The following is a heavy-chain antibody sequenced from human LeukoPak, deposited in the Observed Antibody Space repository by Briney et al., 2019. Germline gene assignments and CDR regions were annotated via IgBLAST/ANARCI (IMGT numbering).Heavy chain of an antibody. CDR1: GFTFDDYG. D-gene: IGHD2-2*02. V-gene: IGHV3-20*04. J-gene: IGHJ4*02. Sequence: PGGSLRLSCAASGFTFDDYGMSWVRQARGKWLEWVSGINWNGDSTGYADSMKGRFTISRDNAKNSLYLQMNSLRAEDTALYYCARGDCSSTSCYTFLDYWGQGTLVTVSS. CDR3: ARGDCSSTSCYTFLDY. CDR2: INWNGDST.